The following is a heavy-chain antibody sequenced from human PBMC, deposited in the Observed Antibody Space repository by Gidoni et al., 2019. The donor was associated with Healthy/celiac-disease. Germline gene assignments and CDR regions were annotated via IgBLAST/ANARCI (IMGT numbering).Heavy chain of an antibody. CDR1: GYTFPRYY. V-gene: IGHV1-46*01. J-gene: IGHJ4*02. D-gene: IGHD6-6*01. CDR3: ARDRVGSSSSPGYFDY. CDR2: INPSGGST. Sequence: QVQLVQSGAEVKKPGASVKVSCKASGYTFPRYYLHWVRQAPGQGLEWMGIINPSGGSTSYAQKFQGRVTMTRDTSTSTVYMELSSLRSEDTAVYYCARDRVGSSSSPGYFDYWGQGTLVTVSS.